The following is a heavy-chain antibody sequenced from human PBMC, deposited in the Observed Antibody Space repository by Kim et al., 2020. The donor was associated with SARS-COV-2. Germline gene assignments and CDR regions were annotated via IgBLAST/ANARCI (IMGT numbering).Heavy chain of an antibody. Sequence: DSVKGRLTISRDNSKNTLYLQMNSLRAEDTAVYYCARPITMIRTGDAFDIWGQGTMVTVSS. J-gene: IGHJ3*02. CDR3: ARPITMIRTGDAFDI. V-gene: IGHV3-30*07. D-gene: IGHD3-22*01.